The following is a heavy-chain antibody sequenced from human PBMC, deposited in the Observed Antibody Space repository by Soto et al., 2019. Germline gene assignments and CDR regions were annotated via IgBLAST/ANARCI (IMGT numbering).Heavy chain of an antibody. CDR2: ILYTGNT. CDR3: ARAANGMGSYYAPYYYYAMDV. Sequence: SETLSLTCTVSGASVSSYYWSWIRQPPGKGLEWLGYILYTGNTNYNTSLKSRVSMSVDTSKNLVIMTQGAVTAADTAVYFCARAANGMGSYYAPYYYYAMDVWGHGTTVTVSS. CDR1: GASVSSYY. D-gene: IGHD3-10*01. J-gene: IGHJ6*02. V-gene: IGHV4-59*02.